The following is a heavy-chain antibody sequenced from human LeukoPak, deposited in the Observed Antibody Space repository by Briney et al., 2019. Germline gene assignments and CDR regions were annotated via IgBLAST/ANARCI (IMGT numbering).Heavy chain of an antibody. Sequence: PGGSLRLSCVVSGFTFSSYSMNWVRQAPGKGLEWVSSISSSSSYIYYADSVKGRFTISRDNAKNSLYLQMNSLRAEDTAVYYCARWQVYVDTDWGQGTLVTVSS. CDR3: ARWQVYVDTD. V-gene: IGHV3-21*01. J-gene: IGHJ4*02. D-gene: IGHD5-18*01. CDR1: GFTFSSYS. CDR2: ISSSSSYI.